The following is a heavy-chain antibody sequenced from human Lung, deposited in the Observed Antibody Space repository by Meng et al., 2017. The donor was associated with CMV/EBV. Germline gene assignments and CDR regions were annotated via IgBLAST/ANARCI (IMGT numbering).Heavy chain of an antibody. J-gene: IGHJ6*02. CDR2: IRFDASNK. CDR3: VKGIYPRTYYYYYYGLDV. CDR1: GFTFNTYA. Sequence: GESLKISCAASGFTFNTYAMHWVRQAPGKGLEWVAFIRFDASNKYYADSVKGRFTISRDNFKNTLFLQMNSLRPEDTAVYYCVKGIYPRTYYYYYYGLDVWXQGTXVTVSS. V-gene: IGHV3-30*02. D-gene: IGHD1-7*01.